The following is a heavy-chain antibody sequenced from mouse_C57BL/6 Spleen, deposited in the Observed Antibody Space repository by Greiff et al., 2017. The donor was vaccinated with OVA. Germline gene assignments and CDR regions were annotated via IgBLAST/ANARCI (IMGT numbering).Heavy chain of an antibody. V-gene: IGHV14-2*01. Sequence: EVRLQESGAELVKPGAPVKLSCTASASNIKDYYMHWVKQRTEQGLEWIGRFDLEDGEIKYAPKFQGKATITANSSSKIAYLQLSSLSSEDTAVYYCAPSLYDYEGFAYWCQGTLVTVSA. D-gene: IGHD2-4*01. CDR3: APSLYDYEGFAY. J-gene: IGHJ3*01. CDR1: ASNIKDYY. CDR2: FDLEDGEI.